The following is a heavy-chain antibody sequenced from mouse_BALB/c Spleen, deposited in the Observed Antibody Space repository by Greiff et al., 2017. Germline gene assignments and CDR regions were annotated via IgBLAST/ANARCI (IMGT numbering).Heavy chain of an antibody. Sequence: EVQRVESGPGLVQPSQSLSLTCTVTGYSITSDYAWNWIRQFPGNKLEWMGYISYSGSTSYNPSLKSRISITRDTSKNQFFLQLNSVTTEDTATYYCARSRLDDYAMDYWGQGTSVTVSS. J-gene: IGHJ4*01. CDR1: GYSITSDYA. V-gene: IGHV3-2*02. CDR3: ARSRLDDYAMDY. CDR2: ISYSGST. D-gene: IGHD4-1*01.